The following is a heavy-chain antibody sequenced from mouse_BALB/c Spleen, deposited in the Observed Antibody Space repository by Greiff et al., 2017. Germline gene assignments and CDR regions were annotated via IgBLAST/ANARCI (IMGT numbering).Heavy chain of an antibody. CDR1: GFTFSSYG. J-gene: IGHJ4*01. Sequence: EVQVVESGGDLVKPGGSLKLSCAASGFTFSSYGMSWVRQTPDKRLEWVATISSGGSYTYYPDSVKGRFTISRDNAKNTLYLQMSSLKSEDTAMYYCARQRPPDYYGSSYGAMDYWGQGTSVTVSS. CDR3: ARQRPPDYYGSSYGAMDY. D-gene: IGHD1-1*01. V-gene: IGHV5-6*01. CDR2: ISSGGSYT.